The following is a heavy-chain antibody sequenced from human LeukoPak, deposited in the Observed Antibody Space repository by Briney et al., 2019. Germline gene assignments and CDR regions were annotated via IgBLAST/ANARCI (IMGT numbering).Heavy chain of an antibody. V-gene: IGHV3-64D*06. CDR2: ITNDGGST. D-gene: IGHD3-10*01. CDR3: VKDQSGSGSW. Sequence: PGGSLRLSCSASGFTFSTYAMHWVRQAPGKGLEYVSSITNDGGSTYYAGSVKGRFTISRDNFKNTLYLQVNSLRAEDTAVYYCVKDQSGSGSWWGQGTLVTVSS. CDR1: GFTFSTYA. J-gene: IGHJ4*02.